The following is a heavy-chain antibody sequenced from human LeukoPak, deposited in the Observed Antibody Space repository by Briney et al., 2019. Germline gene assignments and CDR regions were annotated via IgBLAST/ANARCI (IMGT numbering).Heavy chain of an antibody. Sequence: GGSLRLSCAASGFTFTSYTMSRVRQAPGKGLEWVSAISGSGDRTYYADSAKGRFTISRDNSKNTLYMQMNSLRVEDTAVYHCAGVGGWWTYPLLGHWGQGALVTVSS. CDR2: ISGSGDRT. CDR3: AGVGGWWTYPLLGH. CDR1: GFTFTSYT. V-gene: IGHV3-23*01. J-gene: IGHJ4*02. D-gene: IGHD2-8*02.